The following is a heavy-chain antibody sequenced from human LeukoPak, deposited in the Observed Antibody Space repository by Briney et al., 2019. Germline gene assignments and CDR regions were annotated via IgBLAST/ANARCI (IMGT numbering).Heavy chain of an antibody. CDR2: ISSSSYI. CDR1: GFTFSSYS. V-gene: IGHV3-21*01. CDR3: ARGAHKRDDYGGFFDY. D-gene: IGHD4-23*01. Sequence: GGSLRLSCAASGFTFSSYSMNWVRQAPGKGLEWVSSISSSSYIYYADSVKGRFTISRDNSKNTLYLQMNSLRAEDTAVYYCARGAHKRDDYGGFFDYWGQGTLVTVSS. J-gene: IGHJ4*02.